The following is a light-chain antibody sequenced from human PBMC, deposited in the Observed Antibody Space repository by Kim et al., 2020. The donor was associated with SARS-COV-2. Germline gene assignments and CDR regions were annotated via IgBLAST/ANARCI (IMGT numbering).Light chain of an antibody. CDR2: DVD. J-gene: IGLJ3*02. V-gene: IGLV2-14*03. CDR3: SSYTSTKTWV. CDR1: SRDVGGYNY. Sequence: GQSITISCSGTSRDVGGYNYVSWYQQHPGKAPQLMIYDVDRRPSRVSDRFSGSKSGNTASLTISGLQAEDEAVYYCSSYTSTKTWVFGGGTELTVL.